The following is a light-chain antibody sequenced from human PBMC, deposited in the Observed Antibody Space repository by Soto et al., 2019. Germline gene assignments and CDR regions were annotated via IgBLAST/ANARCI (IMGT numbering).Light chain of an antibody. V-gene: IGKV3-20*01. CDR3: QQYGRSPLT. CDR2: AAS. CDR1: QSVSSNS. J-gene: IGKJ1*01. Sequence: EVVLTQSPGTLSLSPGERATLSCRASQSVSSNSLAWYQQKPGQAPRLLIYAASSRATGIPDRFSGSGSGTDVTRTMSRLEPEDFAVYYCQQYGRSPLTFGQGTKVEIK.